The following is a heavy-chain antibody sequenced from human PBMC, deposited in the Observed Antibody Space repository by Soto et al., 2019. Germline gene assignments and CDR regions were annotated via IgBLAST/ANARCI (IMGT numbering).Heavy chain of an antibody. CDR3: ARAHRDMGDYPDY. J-gene: IGHJ4*02. CDR1: GFRFSSYG. V-gene: IGHV3-33*01. D-gene: IGHD4-17*01. Sequence: GGSLRLSCAASGFRFSSYGMHWVRQAPGKGLEWVAVIWYDGSNKYYADSVKGRFTISRDNSKNTLYLQMNSLRAEDTAVYYCARAHRDMGDYPDYWGQGTLVTVSS. CDR2: IWYDGSNK.